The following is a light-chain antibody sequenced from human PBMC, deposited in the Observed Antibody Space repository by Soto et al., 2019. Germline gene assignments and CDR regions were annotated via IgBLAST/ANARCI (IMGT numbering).Light chain of an antibody. Sequence: EIVMTQSPATLSVSPGERATLSCRAIQSVRTNLDWYQQKPGQPPRLLIYFASTRATAVPARFTAGGSGTEFTLTISSLQSDDLEVYYCQQYDKWPRTFGQGTKVDIK. CDR2: FAS. J-gene: IGKJ1*01. V-gene: IGKV3-15*01. CDR3: QQYDKWPRT. CDR1: QSVRTN.